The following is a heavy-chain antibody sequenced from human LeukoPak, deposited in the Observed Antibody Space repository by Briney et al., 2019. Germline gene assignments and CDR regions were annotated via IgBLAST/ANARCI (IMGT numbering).Heavy chain of an antibody. CDR2: IYSGGST. D-gene: IGHD1-26*01. CDR1: GFTVSSNY. V-gene: IGHV3-53*05. Sequence: GGSLRLSCAASGFTVSSNYMSWVRQAPGKGLEWVSVIYSGGSTYYADTVKGRFTISRDNSKNTLYVQMNGLRAEDTAVYYCAKDRGSSSSAYGMDVWGQGTTVTVSS. CDR3: AKDRGSSSSAYGMDV. J-gene: IGHJ6*02.